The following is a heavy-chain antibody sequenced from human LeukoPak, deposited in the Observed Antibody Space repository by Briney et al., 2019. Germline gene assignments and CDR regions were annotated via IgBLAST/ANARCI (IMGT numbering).Heavy chain of an antibody. CDR3: ARPLMGGGNSPFDS. CDR1: GFPFSTCN. CDR2: IRRDGSQK. V-gene: IGHV3-7*05. D-gene: IGHD4-23*01. Sequence: GGSLRLSCAASGFPFSTCNMNCVRQAPGKGLEWVANIRRDGSQKYYVDSVKGRFTISRDNADNSLYLHMNSLRAEDTAVYYCARPLMGGGNSPFDSWGQGTLVTVSS. J-gene: IGHJ4*02.